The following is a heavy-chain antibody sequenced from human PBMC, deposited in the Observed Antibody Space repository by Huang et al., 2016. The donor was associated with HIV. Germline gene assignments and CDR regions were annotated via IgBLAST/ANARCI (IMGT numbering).Heavy chain of an antibody. CDR2: IDNYGSIT. J-gene: IGHJ4*02. D-gene: IGHD5-18*01. CDR1: AFTFSNYW. CDR3: VRVGGYSSPLGY. V-gene: IGHV3-74*01. Sequence: EVHLVESGGGLVQPGGSLRLSCAASAFTFSNYWMHWVRQVPGKGLVGLSRIDNYGSITTYADSGKGRFTISRDNDKNTVFLQMNSLRVEDTAVYYCVRVGGYSSPLGYWGQGTLVTVSS.